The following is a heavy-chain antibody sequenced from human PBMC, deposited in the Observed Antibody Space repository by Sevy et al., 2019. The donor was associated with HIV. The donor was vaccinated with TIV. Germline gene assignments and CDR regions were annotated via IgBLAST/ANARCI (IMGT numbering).Heavy chain of an antibody. CDR3: ARGHSSSWPYFDY. V-gene: IGHV3-21*01. Sequence: ESLKISCAASGFTFSTYTMNWVRQAPGKALQWVSSISFSSNYIFFADSMKGRFTISRDNAKNSLYLQMNSLRAEDTAVYYCARGHSSSWPYFDYWGQGTLVTVSS. CDR2: ISFSSNYI. CDR1: GFTFSTYT. D-gene: IGHD6-13*01. J-gene: IGHJ4*02.